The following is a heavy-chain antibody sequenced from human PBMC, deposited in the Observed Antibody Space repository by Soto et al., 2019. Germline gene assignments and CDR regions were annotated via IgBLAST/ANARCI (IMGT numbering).Heavy chain of an antibody. CDR2: MSPNSENK. Sequence: QVHLVQSGAEVKKPGASVKVSCKTSGYTFTKFDVNWVRQVAGQGLEWMGWMSPNSENKGYAQKFQGRVSMTRDTSIITAYMELSGLRYEDTAVYYCVRGFGDSWNTGGYNWFDFWGQGTLVTVS. J-gene: IGHJ5*01. CDR3: VRGFGDSWNTGGYNWFDF. V-gene: IGHV1-8*01. CDR1: GYTFTKFD. D-gene: IGHD1-1*01.